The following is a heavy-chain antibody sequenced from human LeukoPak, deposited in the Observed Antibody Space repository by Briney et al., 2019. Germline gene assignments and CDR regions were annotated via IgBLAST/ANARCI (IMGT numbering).Heavy chain of an antibody. CDR2: IYYSGST. Sequence: PSETLSLTCTVSGGSVSSGSYYWSWIRQPPGKGLEWIGYIYYSGSTNYNPSLKSRVTISVDTSKNQFSLRLTSVTAADTAVYYCARDFSGYATFDYWGQGTLVTVPS. J-gene: IGHJ4*02. D-gene: IGHD5-12*01. CDR3: ARDFSGYATFDY. CDR1: GGSVSSGSYY. V-gene: IGHV4-61*01.